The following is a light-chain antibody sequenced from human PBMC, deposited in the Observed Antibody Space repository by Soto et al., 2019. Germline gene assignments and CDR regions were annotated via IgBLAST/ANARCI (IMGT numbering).Light chain of an antibody. J-gene: IGKJ4*01. CDR3: QLAYIVPFT. CDR1: QGINSR. Sequence: DIQMTQSPSSVSASVGDRVTITCRASQGINSRLAWYQQKPGKAPKLLISAASSLQSGVPSMFSGSGSGTHFTLTISSLQPEDFATYYCQLAYIVPFTFGGGTKVEIK. V-gene: IGKV1D-12*01. CDR2: AAS.